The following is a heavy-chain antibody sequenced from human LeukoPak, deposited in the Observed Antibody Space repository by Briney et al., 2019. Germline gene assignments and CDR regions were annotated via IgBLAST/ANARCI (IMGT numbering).Heavy chain of an antibody. CDR3: AGIYNTIAFDV. CDR1: GGSISNYY. CDR2: VHYSGST. D-gene: IGHD1-14*01. V-gene: IGHV4-59*01. J-gene: IGHJ3*01. Sequence: PSETLSLTCSVSGGSISNYYWSWIRQPPGKGLEWIGYVHYSGSTSYNPSLKSRLTMSLDTSNDQFSLKLSPVTAADTAVYYCAGIYNTIAFDVWGQGTMATVSS.